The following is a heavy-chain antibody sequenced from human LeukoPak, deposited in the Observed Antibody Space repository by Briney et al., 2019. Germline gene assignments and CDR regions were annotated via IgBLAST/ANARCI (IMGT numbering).Heavy chain of an antibody. J-gene: IGHJ6*03. D-gene: IGHD1-26*01. CDR2: INPNSGGT. CDR1: GYTFTGYY. CDR3: ARTNPIVGATGYYYYYYMDV. V-gene: IGHV1-2*02. Sequence: GSSVKASCKASGYTFTGYYMHWVRQAPGQGLEWMGWINPNSGGTNYAQKFQGRVTMTRDTSISTAYMELSRLRSDDTAVYYCARTNPIVGATGYYYYYYMDVWGKGTTVTISS.